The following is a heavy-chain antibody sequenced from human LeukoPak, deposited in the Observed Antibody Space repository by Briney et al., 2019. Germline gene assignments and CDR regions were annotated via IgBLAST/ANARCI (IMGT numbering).Heavy chain of an antibody. D-gene: IGHD2-15*01. CDR3: ARDREDCSGGSCYANRFDP. CDR1: GFTFSSYW. V-gene: IGHV3-74*01. CDR2: INTDGSST. J-gene: IGHJ5*02. Sequence: SGGSLRLSCAVSGFTFSSYWMHWVRQDPGKGLVWVSRINTDGSSTSYADSVKGRFTVSRDNAKNTLYLQMNSLRAEDTAVYYCARDREDCSGGSCYANRFDPWGQGTLVTVSS.